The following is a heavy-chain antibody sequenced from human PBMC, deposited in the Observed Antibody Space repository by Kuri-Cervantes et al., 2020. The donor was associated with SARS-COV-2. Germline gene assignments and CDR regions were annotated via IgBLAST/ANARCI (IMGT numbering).Heavy chain of an antibody. CDR1: GFTFDNYA. J-gene: IGHJ4*02. CDR2: ISCNSGSI. V-gene: IGHV3-9*01. D-gene: IGHD6-19*01. Sequence: GGSLRLSCAASGFTFDNYAMHWVRQAPGKGLEWVSGISCNSGSIGYADSVKGRFTISRDNAKNSLYLQMNSLRAEDTALYFCAREGITGAGRDFVYWGQGTLVTVSS. CDR3: AREGITGAGRDFVY.